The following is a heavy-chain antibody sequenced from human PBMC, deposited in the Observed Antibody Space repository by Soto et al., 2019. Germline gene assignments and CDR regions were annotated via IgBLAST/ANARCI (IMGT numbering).Heavy chain of an antibody. J-gene: IGHJ6*02. CDR3: ARDRGGMTPYYYYGMDV. CDR2: ISFDGSNK. D-gene: IGHD3-10*01. V-gene: IGHV3-30-3*01. CDR1: GFTFSSYA. Sequence: QVQLVESGGGVVQPGRSLRLSCAASGFTFSSYAMHWVRQAPGKGLEWVAIISFDGSNKYYADSVKGRFTISRDNSKNTLYLQTNSLTAEDTAVYYCARDRGGMTPYYYYGMDVWGQGTTVTVSS.